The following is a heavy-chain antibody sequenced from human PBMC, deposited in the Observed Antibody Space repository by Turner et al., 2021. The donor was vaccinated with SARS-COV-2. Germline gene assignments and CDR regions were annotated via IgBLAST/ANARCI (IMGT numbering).Heavy chain of an antibody. Sequence: QVQLVESGGGVGQPGRCLRLSCAASGFTFSSYGMHWVRQAPGKGLEWGAVISYDGSNKYYADSVKGRFTISRDNSKNTLYLQMNSLRAEDTAVYYCAKQLGLYSNPMYYFDYWGQGTLVTVSS. CDR3: AKQLGLYSNPMYYFDY. V-gene: IGHV3-30*18. CDR1: GFTFSSYG. CDR2: ISYDGSNK. J-gene: IGHJ4*02. D-gene: IGHD4-4*01.